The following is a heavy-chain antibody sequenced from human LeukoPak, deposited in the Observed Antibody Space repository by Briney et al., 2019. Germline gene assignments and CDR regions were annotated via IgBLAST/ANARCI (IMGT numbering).Heavy chain of an antibody. J-gene: IGHJ4*02. CDR2: ISYDGSNK. V-gene: IGHV3-30-3*01. CDR1: GFTFSSYA. Sequence: GGSLRLSCAASGFTFSSYAMHWVRQAPGKGLEWVAVISYDGSNKCYADSVKGRFTISRDNSKNTLYLQMNSLRAEDTAVYYCARGRVGSRYFDYWGQGTLVTVSS. CDR3: ARGRVGSRYFDY. D-gene: IGHD2-15*01.